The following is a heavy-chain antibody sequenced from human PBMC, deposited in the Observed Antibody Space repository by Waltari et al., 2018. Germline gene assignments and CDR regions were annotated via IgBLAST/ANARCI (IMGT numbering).Heavy chain of an antibody. D-gene: IGHD3-3*01. Sequence: EVQLVESGGGLVQPRGSLRIACAASGFTFSRSWMTWVRQAPGRGLEGWANIMEDGREGYYVDSVNGRFTISRDNTKNALFLQMNSLRAEDTAAYYCATVEWYRMDYWGQGTLVTVSS. CDR3: ATVEWYRMDY. CDR1: GFTFSRSW. J-gene: IGHJ4*02. CDR2: IMEDGREG. V-gene: IGHV3-7*01.